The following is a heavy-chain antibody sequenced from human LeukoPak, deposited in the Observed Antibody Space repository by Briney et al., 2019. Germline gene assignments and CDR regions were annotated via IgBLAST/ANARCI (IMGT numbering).Heavy chain of an antibody. D-gene: IGHD2-2*01. CDR3: ARVVAMPFNYFES. CDR2: IYRGGSP. Sequence: PSGTLSLTCSVSGDSVTSNHWWSWLRQPPGKRLEWIAEIYRGGSPFYNPSLKSRVTISLDKSKNQFSLTLTSVTTADTAVYYCARVVAMPFNYFESWGQGTLAAVSS. CDR1: GDSVTSNHW. V-gene: IGHV4-4*02. J-gene: IGHJ4*02.